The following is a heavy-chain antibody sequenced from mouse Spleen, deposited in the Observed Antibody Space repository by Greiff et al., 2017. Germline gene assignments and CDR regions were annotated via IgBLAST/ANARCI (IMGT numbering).Heavy chain of an antibody. CDR2: IRNKANGYTT. CDR3: ARDGY. V-gene: IGHV7-3*02. Sequence: EVQLQQSGGGLVQPGGSLRLSCATSGFTFTDYYMSWVRQPPGKALEWLGFIRNKANGYTTEYSASVKGRFTISRDNSQSILYLQMNTLRAEDSATYYCARDGYWGQGTTLTVSS. CDR1: GFTFTDYY. J-gene: IGHJ2*01.